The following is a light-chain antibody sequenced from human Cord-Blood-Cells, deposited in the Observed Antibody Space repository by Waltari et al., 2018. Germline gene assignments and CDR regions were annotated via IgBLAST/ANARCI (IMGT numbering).Light chain of an antibody. V-gene: IGKV1-33*01. CDR2: DAY. Sequence: DIQMTQSPSSLSASVGDRVTITCQASQDISNYLNLYQQKPGKAPKLLIYDAYNLETGFPSRFSGSGSGTDFTFTISSLQPEDIATYYCQQYDNLFTFGPGTKVDIK. CDR3: QQYDNLFT. CDR1: QDISNY. J-gene: IGKJ3*01.